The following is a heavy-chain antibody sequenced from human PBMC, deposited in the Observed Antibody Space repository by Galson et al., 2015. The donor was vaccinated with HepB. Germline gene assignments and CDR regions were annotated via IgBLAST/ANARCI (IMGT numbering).Heavy chain of an antibody. D-gene: IGHD2-15*01. Sequence: SVKVSCKASGYTFSSYSIAWVRQAPGQGLEWMGWISAYHSSTNYAQKLQGRVTMTTEISTNTAYMEIRSLRSADTAVYYCARGALVVVVGANENNWFDSWGQGTLVTVSS. V-gene: IGHV1-18*01. CDR3: ARGALVVVVGANENNWFDS. J-gene: IGHJ5*01. CDR2: ISAYHSST. CDR1: GYTFSSYS.